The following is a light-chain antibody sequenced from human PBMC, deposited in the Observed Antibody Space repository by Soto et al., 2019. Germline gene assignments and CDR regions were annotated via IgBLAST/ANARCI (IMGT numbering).Light chain of an antibody. CDR2: DAS. Sequence: DIQMTQSPSSLSASVGDRVTITCQASQDISNYLNWYQQKPGKAPKLLIYDASNLETGVPSRFSGSGSGTDFTFPISRLQPEDIGTYYCQQYDNLPITFGQGTRLEIK. V-gene: IGKV1-33*01. CDR3: QQYDNLPIT. CDR1: QDISNY. J-gene: IGKJ5*01.